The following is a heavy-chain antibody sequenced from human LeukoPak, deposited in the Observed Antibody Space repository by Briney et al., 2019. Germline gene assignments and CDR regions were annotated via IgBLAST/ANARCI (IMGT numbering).Heavy chain of an antibody. D-gene: IGHD7-27*01. V-gene: IGHV3-21*01. CDR1: GFTFGSYS. CDR3: AHPWGAGAFDI. CDR2: ISSSSSYI. Sequence: GGSLRLSCAASGFTFGSYSMNWVRQAPGKGLEWVSSISSSSSYIYYADSVKGRFTISRDNAKNSLYLQMNSLRAEDTAVYYCAHPWGAGAFDIWGQGTMVTVSS. J-gene: IGHJ3*02.